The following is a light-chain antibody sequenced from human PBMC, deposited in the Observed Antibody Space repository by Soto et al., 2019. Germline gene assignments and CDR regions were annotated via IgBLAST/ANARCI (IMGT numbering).Light chain of an antibody. CDR1: QTVYHGY. Sequence: EIVLTQSPCTLSLSPGEGATLSCRASQTVYHGYLAWYQQKPGQAPRLLIYGASSRATGIPDRFSGSESGTDFTLTISRLEPEDFAVYYCQQYVSSPRTFGQGTKVDIK. CDR2: GAS. J-gene: IGKJ1*01. CDR3: QQYVSSPRT. V-gene: IGKV3-20*01.